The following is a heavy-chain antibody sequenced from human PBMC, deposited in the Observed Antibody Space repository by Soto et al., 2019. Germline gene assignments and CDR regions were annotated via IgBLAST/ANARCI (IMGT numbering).Heavy chain of an antibody. Sequence: PGGSLRLSCAASGFTFSSYAMSWVRQAPGKGLEWVSAISGSGGSTYYADSVKGRFTISRDNSKNTLYLQMNSLRAEDTDVYYCAKEYCSSTSCYRVWFDPWGQGTLVTVSS. CDR1: GFTFSSYA. CDR2: ISGSGGST. V-gene: IGHV3-23*01. CDR3: AKEYCSSTSCYRVWFDP. J-gene: IGHJ5*02. D-gene: IGHD2-2*01.